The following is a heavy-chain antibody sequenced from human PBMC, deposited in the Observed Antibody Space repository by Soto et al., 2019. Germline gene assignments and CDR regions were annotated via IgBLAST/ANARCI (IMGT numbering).Heavy chain of an antibody. CDR2: IKSKTDGGTT. V-gene: IGHV3-15*07. CDR3: TTDFRGRITMIVGVY. D-gene: IGHD3-22*01. CDR1: GFSFSNAW. J-gene: IGHJ4*02. Sequence: EVQLVESGGGLVKPGGSLRLSCAASGFSFSNAWMNWVRQAPGKGLEWVGRIKSKTDGGTTDYAAPVKGRFTISRDDSKNTLYLQMNSLKTEDTAVYYCTTDFRGRITMIVGVYWGQGTLVTVSS.